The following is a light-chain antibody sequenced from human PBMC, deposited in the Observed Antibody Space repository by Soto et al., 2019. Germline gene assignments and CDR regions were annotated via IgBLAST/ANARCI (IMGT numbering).Light chain of an antibody. Sequence: IQMTQYPSTLSASVGDRVTITCRASQNVNSWLAWYQQKPGKAPKLLIYDVSILQSGVPSRFSCSGSETEFTLTISSLQPDDFATYYCQQYSSYSWTFGQGTKVDIK. J-gene: IGKJ1*01. V-gene: IGKV1-5*01. CDR3: QQYSSYSWT. CDR1: QNVNSW. CDR2: DVS.